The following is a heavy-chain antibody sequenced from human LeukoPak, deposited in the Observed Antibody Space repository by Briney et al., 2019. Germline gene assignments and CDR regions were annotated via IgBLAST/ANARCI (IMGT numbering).Heavy chain of an antibody. CDR1: GFTFSSYS. CDR3: ARDLGVGATEGAFDI. V-gene: IGHV3-7*01. CDR2: IKQDGSEK. D-gene: IGHD1-26*01. J-gene: IGHJ3*02. Sequence: PGGSLRLSCAASGFTFSSYSMNWVRQAPGKGLEWVANIKQDGSEKYYVDSVKGRFTISRDNAKNSLYLQMNSLRAEDTAVYYCARDLGVGATEGAFDIWGQGTMVTVSS.